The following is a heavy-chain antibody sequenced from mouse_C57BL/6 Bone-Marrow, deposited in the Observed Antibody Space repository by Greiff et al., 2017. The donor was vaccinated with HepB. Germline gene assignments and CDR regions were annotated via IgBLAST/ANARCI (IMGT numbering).Heavy chain of an antibody. D-gene: IGHD2-4*01. CDR3: ARVGNYDYDGGDY. CDR1: GYTFTSYW. CDR2: IDPSDSYT. V-gene: IGHV1-50*01. Sequence: QVQLQQPGAELVKPGASVKLSCKASGYTFTSYWMQWVKQRPGQGLEWIGEIDPSDSYTNYNQKFKGKATLTVDTSSSTAYMQRSSLTSEDSAVYYCARVGNYDYDGGDYWGQGTTLTVSS. J-gene: IGHJ2*01.